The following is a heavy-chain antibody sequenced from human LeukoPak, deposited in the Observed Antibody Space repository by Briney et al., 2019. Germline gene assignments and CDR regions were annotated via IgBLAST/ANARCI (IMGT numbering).Heavy chain of an antibody. CDR1: GYTLTDYH. Sequence: ASVKVSCKASGYTLTDYHMHWVRQAPGQGLEWMGRINPNSGGTNYAQKFQGRVTMTRDTSISTVYMELSRLRSDDTAVYYCARVGYYESSGYYEYWGQGTLVTVSS. CDR3: ARVGYYESSGYYEY. CDR2: INPNSGGT. J-gene: IGHJ4*02. D-gene: IGHD3-22*01. V-gene: IGHV1-2*06.